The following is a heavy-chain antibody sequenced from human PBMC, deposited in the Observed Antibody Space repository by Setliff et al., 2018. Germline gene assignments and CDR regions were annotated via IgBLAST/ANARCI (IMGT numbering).Heavy chain of an antibody. CDR3: ARYNWNTNWFDP. CDR1: GYTFSSYS. J-gene: IGHJ5*02. Sequence: SVKVSFKASGYTFSSYSMHWVRQAPGQRLEWMGWINAANENTQYSKKFQGRLTITRDTSANTAYMELSSLRSEDTALYYCARYNWNTNWFDPWGQGTLVTVSS. V-gene: IGHV1-3*01. CDR2: INAANENT. D-gene: IGHD1-20*01.